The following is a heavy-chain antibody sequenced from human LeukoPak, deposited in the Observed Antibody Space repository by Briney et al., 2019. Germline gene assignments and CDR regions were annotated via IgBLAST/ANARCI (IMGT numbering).Heavy chain of an antibody. CDR1: GYTFTGYY. D-gene: IGHD1-26*01. CDR3: ARAGRTGATDY. Sequence: ASVKVSCKASGYTFTGYYMHWVRQAPGQGLEWMGWINPNSVGTNYTQKFQGRVTMTRDTSISTVYMELSRLRSDDTAVYYCARAGRTGATDYWGQGTLVTVSS. J-gene: IGHJ4*02. CDR2: INPNSVGT. V-gene: IGHV1-2*02.